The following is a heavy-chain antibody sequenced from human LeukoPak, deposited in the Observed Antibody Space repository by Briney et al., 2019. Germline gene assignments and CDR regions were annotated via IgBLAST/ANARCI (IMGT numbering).Heavy chain of an antibody. J-gene: IGHJ5*02. CDR1: GFTFSRYW. Sequence: HTGGSLRLSCAASGFTFSRYWMHWVRQAPGKGLEWVAVIWYDGSNKYYADSVKGRFTISRDNSKNTLYLQMNSLRAEDTAVYYCARDGVPAAMAGGNWFDPWGQGTLVTVSS. V-gene: IGHV3-33*08. CDR3: ARDGVPAAMAGGNWFDP. CDR2: IWYDGSNK. D-gene: IGHD2-2*01.